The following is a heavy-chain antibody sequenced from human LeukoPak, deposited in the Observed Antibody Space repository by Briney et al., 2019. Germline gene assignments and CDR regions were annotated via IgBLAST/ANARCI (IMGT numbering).Heavy chain of an antibody. J-gene: IGHJ4*02. D-gene: IGHD1-26*01. CDR2: ISSSGGTT. V-gene: IGHV3-64*01. CDR3: ARAPSGSYSVRNPTLDY. Sequence: GGSLRLSCAASGLTFSSYAMHWVRQAPGKGLEYVSAISSSGGTTYYANSVKGRFTVSRDNSRDTLYLQMGSLRAEDMAVYYCARAPSGSYSVRNPTLDYWGQGTLVTVSS. CDR1: GLTFSSYA.